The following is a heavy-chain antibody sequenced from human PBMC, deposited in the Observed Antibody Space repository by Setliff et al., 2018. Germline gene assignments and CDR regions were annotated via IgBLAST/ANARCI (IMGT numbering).Heavy chain of an antibody. Sequence: PGGSLRLSCTASGYTFGEYAVTWFRQAPGKGLEWIGYIRSKAYGGAATSAASVTGRFSISRDDSKSIATLQMSSLKIEDTAVYFCARVFCRRSCLVESYMDVWGTGTTVTVSS. CDR1: GYTFGEYA. CDR3: ARVFCRRSCLVESYMDV. CDR2: IRSKAYGGAA. V-gene: IGHV3-49*03. J-gene: IGHJ6*03. D-gene: IGHD3-16*01.